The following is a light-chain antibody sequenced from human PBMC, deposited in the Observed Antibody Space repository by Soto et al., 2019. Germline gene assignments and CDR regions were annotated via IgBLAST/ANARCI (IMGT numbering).Light chain of an antibody. CDR1: QGISRY. J-gene: IGKJ4*01. V-gene: IGKV1-9*01. CDR3: QQLNTYPVT. Sequence: DIQMTQSPSIMSASVGDRVTITCRASQGISRYLSWYQQKPGRAPKLLISAASTLQSGVPARFSGSGSGTDFTLSITSLQPEDFATYYCQQLNTYPVTFGGGTKVDIK. CDR2: AAS.